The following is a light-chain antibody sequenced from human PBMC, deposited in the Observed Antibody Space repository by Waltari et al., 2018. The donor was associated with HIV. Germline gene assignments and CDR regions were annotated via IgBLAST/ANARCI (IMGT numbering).Light chain of an antibody. Sequence: EVVMTQSPATLWESPGKTANLSCRASRSVGSSLAWYHQKPGRGPRLLIYGASSRASDVPPTFSGSGAGTDFSLSISSLRSDDLGIYYCQQYNTWPLTFGRGTTVEIK. CDR1: RSVGSS. CDR2: GAS. J-gene: IGKJ1*01. V-gene: IGKV3-15*01. CDR3: QQYNTWPLT.